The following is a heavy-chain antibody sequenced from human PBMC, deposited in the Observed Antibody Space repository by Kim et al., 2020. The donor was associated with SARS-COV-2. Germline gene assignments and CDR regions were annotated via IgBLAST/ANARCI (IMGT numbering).Heavy chain of an antibody. CDR1: GFTFSSYG. J-gene: IGHJ4*02. V-gene: IGHV3-33*06. CDR2: IWYDGSNK. D-gene: IGHD6-13*01. CDR3: AKGDSSSWGFDY. Sequence: GGSLRLSCAASGFTFSSYGMHWVRQAPGKGLEWVAVIWYDGSNKYYADSVKGRFTISRDNSKNTLYLQMNSLRAEDTAVYYCAKGDSSSWGFDYWGQGTLVTVSS.